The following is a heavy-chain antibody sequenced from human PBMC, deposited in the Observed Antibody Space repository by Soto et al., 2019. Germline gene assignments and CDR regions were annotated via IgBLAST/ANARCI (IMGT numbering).Heavy chain of an antibody. CDR1: GYSFTTYW. J-gene: IGHJ3*02. CDR2: VYPGESDT. V-gene: IGHV5-51*01. D-gene: IGHD3-22*01. Sequence: GESLKISCKGSGYSFTTYWIGWVRQMPGKGLEWMGIVYPGESDTRYSPSFQGQVTVSADKSISTAYLRWSSLKASDTAMYYCARRAAQYYYDSSGYRSAFDIWGQGTTVTVSS. CDR3: ARRAAQYYYDSSGYRSAFDI.